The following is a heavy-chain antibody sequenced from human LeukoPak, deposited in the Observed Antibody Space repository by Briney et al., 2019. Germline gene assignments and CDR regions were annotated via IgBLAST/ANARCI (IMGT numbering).Heavy chain of an antibody. CDR1: GFPFSNFW. J-gene: IGHJ4*02. CDR3: ARDRGYSTFDY. Sequence: GGSLRLSWAASGFPFSNFWMSWVRQAPGKGLEWVANMKEDGGEVNYVDSVKGRFTISRDNAKNSLYLQMNSLRVDDTAVYYCARDRGYSTFDYWGQGTLVTVSS. V-gene: IGHV3-7*01. CDR2: MKEDGGEV. D-gene: IGHD4-23*01.